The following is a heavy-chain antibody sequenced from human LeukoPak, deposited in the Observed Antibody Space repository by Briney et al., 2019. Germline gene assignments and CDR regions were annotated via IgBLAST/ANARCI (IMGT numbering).Heavy chain of an antibody. CDR2: INHSGST. V-gene: IGHV4-34*01. D-gene: IGHD2-2*01. CDR1: GGSFSGYY. CDR3: ARGYCSSTSCSPNSFDP. J-gene: IGHJ5*02. Sequence: SETLSLTCAVYGGSFSGYYWSWIRQPPGKGLEWIGEINHSGSTNYNPSLKSRVTISVDTSKNQFSLKLSSVTAADTAVYYCARGYCSSTSCSPNSFDPWGQGTLVTVSS.